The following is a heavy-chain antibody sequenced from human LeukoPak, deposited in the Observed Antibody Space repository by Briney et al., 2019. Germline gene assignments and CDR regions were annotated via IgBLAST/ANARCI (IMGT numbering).Heavy chain of an antibody. CDR1: GFTFSSYG. J-gene: IGHJ4*02. Sequence: PGGSLRLSCAASGFTFSSYGMIWVRQAPGKGLEWISYISSSGNIRYYADSVKGRFTISRDNAKNSLYLQMNSLRAEDTAVYYCARVSVGWAETLGHFDYWGQGTLVTVSS. CDR3: ARVSVGWAETLGHFDY. CDR2: ISSSGNIR. V-gene: IGHV3-48*04. D-gene: IGHD1-14*01.